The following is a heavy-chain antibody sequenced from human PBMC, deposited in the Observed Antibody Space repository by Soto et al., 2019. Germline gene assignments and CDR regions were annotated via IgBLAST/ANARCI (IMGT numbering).Heavy chain of an antibody. J-gene: IGHJ5*02. V-gene: IGHV1-8*01. CDR1: GYTFTSYD. Sequence: QVQLVQSGAEVKKPGASVKVSCKASGYTFTSYDINWVQQATGQGLEWMGWMNPNSGNTGYAQKFQGRVTMTRNTSMSTAYMERSSLRSEDTAVYYWARGGGGGRSGGWNWFDPWGQGSLVTVSS. CDR2: MNPNSGNT. CDR3: ARGGGGGRSGGWNWFDP. D-gene: IGHD6-19*01.